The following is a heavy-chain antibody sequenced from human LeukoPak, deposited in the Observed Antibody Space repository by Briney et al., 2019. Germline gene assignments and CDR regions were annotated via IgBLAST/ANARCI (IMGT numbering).Heavy chain of an antibody. CDR1: GGTFSSYA. CDR2: ITPILGIA. V-gene: IGHV1-69*04. Sequence: ASVQVSCKASGGTFSSYAISWVRQAPGEGLEWMGRITPILGIANYAQKFQGRVTITADKPTSTAYMDLRSLRSEDTAVYYCARDFVEGYSSGWSLWGRGTLVTVSS. CDR3: ARDFVEGYSSGWSL. D-gene: IGHD6-19*01. J-gene: IGHJ2*01.